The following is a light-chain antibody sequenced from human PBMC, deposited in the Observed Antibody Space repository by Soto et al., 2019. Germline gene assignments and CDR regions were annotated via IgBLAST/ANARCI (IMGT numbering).Light chain of an antibody. Sequence: EIVLTQSPGTLSLSPGERATFSCRASQSVSSRFLAWYQQKPGQAPRPLIYGASSRATGIPGRFSGSGSGTDFTLTISRLEPEDFAVYYCHYYDDSPPFPFGPGTRVDIE. CDR1: QSVSSRF. CDR2: GAS. CDR3: HYYDDSPPFP. V-gene: IGKV3-20*01. J-gene: IGKJ3*01.